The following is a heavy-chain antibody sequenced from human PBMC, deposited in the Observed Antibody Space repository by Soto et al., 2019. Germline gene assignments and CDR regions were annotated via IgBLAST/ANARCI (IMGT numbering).Heavy chain of an antibody. Sequence: SETLSLTCTVSGGSSSSYYWSWIRQPPGKGLEWIGYIYYSGSTNYNPSLKSRVTISVDTSKNQFSLKLSSVTAADTAVYYCARRYSSSFDYWGQGTLVTVSS. CDR3: ARRYSSSFDY. D-gene: IGHD6-13*01. CDR2: IYYSGST. J-gene: IGHJ4*02. V-gene: IGHV4-59*08. CDR1: GGSSSSYY.